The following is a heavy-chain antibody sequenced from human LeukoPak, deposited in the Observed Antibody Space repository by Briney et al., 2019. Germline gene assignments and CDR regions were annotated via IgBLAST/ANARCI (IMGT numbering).Heavy chain of an antibody. CDR3: ARDLHCSSTSCHNWFDP. V-gene: IGHV4-30-4*01. J-gene: IGHJ5*02. D-gene: IGHD2-2*01. CDR1: GGSISSGDYY. Sequence: SQTLSLTCTVSGGSISSGDYYWSWIRQPPGKGLEWIGYIYYSGSTYYNPSLKSRVTISVDTSKNQFSLKLSSVTAADTAVYYYARDLHCSSTSCHNWFDPWGQGTLVTVSS. CDR2: IYYSGST.